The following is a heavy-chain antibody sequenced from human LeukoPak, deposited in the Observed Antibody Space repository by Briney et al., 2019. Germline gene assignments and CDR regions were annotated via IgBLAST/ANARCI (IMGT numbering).Heavy chain of an antibody. V-gene: IGHV4-38-2*01. CDR3: ARGYYGSGSYYKGNYFDY. CDR1: GYSTSTGYN. CDR2: ISHSGST. D-gene: IGHD3-10*01. Sequence: PSETLSLTCAVSGYSTSTGYNWGWIRQSPGKGLEWIGSISHSGSTYYNPSLKSRVTISLDTSNNEFSLSLSSVTAAGTALYFCARGYYGSGSYYKGNYFDYWGQGTLVTVST. J-gene: IGHJ4*02.